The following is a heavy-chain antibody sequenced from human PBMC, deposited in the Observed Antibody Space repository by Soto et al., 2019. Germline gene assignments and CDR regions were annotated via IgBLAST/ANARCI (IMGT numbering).Heavy chain of an antibody. CDR3: AREGCSGGSCYSRARDY. V-gene: IGHV4-31*03. J-gene: IGHJ4*02. CDR1: GGSISSGGNY. Sequence: QVQLQESGPGLVKPSQTLSLTCTVSGGSISSGGNYWSWIRQHPGKGLEWIGYIYYSGSTYYNPPPRSRVTIAVDTSKKQFPLKLSSVTAAATAVYYCAREGCSGGSCYSRARDYWGQGTLVTVSS. D-gene: IGHD2-15*01. CDR2: IYYSGST.